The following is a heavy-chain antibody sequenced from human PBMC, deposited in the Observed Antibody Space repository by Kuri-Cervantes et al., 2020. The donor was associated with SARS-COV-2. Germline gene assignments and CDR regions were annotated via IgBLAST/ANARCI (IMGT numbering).Heavy chain of an antibody. Sequence: SETLSLTCTVSGGSISSYYWSWIRLPPGKGLEWIGHIYYDGSTNYKTSLKGRVTISLDTSKNQFSLKVDSVTAADTAVYYCARASTSFDDWGHGTLFTVSS. CDR2: IYYDGST. J-gene: IGHJ4*01. V-gene: IGHV4-59*01. CDR1: GGSISSYY. CDR3: ARASTSFDD.